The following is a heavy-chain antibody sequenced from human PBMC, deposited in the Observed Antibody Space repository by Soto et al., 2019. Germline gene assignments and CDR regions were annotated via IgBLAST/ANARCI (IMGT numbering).Heavy chain of an antibody. CDR2: IRRRGNTYAT. CDR1: GFTFTGSA. J-gene: IGHJ6*03. V-gene: IGHV3-73*01. CDR3: TRSSYYYYMDV. Sequence: GGSLRLSCAASGFTFTGSAMNWVRQASGKGLEWVGRIRRRGNTYATAYTASVKGRFTISRDDSKNTAYLHMNSLKPEDTAVYFCTRSSYYYYMDVWGKGTTVTVSS.